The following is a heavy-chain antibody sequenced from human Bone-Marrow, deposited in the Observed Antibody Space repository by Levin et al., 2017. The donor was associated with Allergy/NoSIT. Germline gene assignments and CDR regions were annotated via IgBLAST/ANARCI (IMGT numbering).Heavy chain of an antibody. J-gene: IGHJ6*02. D-gene: IGHD2-15*01. V-gene: IGHV3-30-3*01. CDR2: ISYEGSNK. CDR1: GFTFSSYA. Sequence: PGGSLRLSCAASGFTFSSYAMHWVRQAPGKGLEWVAVISYEGSNKYYADSVKGRFTISRDSSRNTLYLQMNSLRPEDTAVYYCATGDGVGEASSYYRMDVWGQGTTVTVSS. CDR3: ATGDGVGEASSYYRMDV.